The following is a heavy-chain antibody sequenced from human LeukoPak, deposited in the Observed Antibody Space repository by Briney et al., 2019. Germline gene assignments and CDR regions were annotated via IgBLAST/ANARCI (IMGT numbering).Heavy chain of an antibody. V-gene: IGHV3-30-3*01. D-gene: IGHD4-17*01. Sequence: GRSLRLSCAASGFTFSSYAIHWVRQAPGKGLEWAAVISYDGSDKYYADSVKGRFTISRDNSKNTVYLQMNSLRAEDAAVYYCARDLRTTVTTWFFGYWGRGTLVTVSS. J-gene: IGHJ4*02. CDR1: GFTFSSYA. CDR3: ARDLRTTVTTWFFGY. CDR2: ISYDGSDK.